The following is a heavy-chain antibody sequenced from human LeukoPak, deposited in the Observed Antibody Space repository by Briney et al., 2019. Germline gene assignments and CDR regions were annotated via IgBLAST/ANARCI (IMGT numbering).Heavy chain of an antibody. CDR1: GFTFSNFG. CDR2: ISDNGRRT. V-gene: IGHV3-33*08. CDR3: ARDRIGKYSIDY. J-gene: IGHJ4*02. D-gene: IGHD2-15*01. Sequence: PGRSVRLSCAASGFTFSNFGLNWVRQAPGKGLEWVAFISDNGRRTYYLESVKGLFTISRDDSKNTLYLQMNSLRVEDTAVYYRARDRIGKYSIDYWGQGTLVTVSS.